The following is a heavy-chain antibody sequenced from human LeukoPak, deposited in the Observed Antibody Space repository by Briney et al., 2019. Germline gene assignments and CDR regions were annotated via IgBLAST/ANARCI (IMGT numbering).Heavy chain of an antibody. V-gene: IGHV4-61*01. CDR2: IYYSGST. CDR1: GGSVSSGSYY. D-gene: IGHD3-10*01. CDR3: ARIFAYGSGSYYQFDY. Sequence: PSETLSLTCTVSGGSVSSGSYYWSWIRQPPGKGLEWIGYIYYSGSTNCNPSLKSRVTISLDTSKNQFSLKLTSVTAADTAVYYCARIFAYGSGSYYQFDYWGQGTLVTVSS. J-gene: IGHJ4*02.